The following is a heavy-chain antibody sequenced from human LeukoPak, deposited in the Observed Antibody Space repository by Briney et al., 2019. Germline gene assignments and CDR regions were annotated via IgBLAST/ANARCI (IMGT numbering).Heavy chain of an antibody. CDR2: INPNSGGT. Sequence: VASVKVSCKASGGTFSSYAISWVRQAPGQGLERMGWINPNSGGTNYAQKFQGRVTMTRDTSISTAYMELSRLRSDDTAVYYCARDCKGGGSCYYYYYMDVWGKGTTVTVSS. CDR3: ARDCKGGGSCYYYYYMDV. V-gene: IGHV1-2*02. D-gene: IGHD2-15*01. CDR1: GGTFSSYA. J-gene: IGHJ6*03.